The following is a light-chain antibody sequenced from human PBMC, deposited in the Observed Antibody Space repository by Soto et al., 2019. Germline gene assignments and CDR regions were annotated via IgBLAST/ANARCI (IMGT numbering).Light chain of an antibody. CDR1: QTISSW. CDR3: QHYNSYSEA. V-gene: IGKV1-5*03. CDR2: KAS. J-gene: IGKJ1*01. Sequence: DIQMTQSPSTLSGSVGDRVTITCRASQTISSWLAWYQQKPGKAPKLLIYKASTLKSGVPSRFSGSGSGTECTLTISSLQPDDFATYYCQHYNSYSEAFGQGTQVELK.